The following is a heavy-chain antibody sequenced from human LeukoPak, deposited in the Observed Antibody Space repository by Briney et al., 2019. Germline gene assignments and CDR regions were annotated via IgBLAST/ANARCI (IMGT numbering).Heavy chain of an antibody. CDR1: GFIFTDYT. D-gene: IGHD6-19*01. Sequence: GGSLRLSCSASGFIFTDYTIHWVRQAPGKGLEWVANINEDGSKKYYVDSVKGRFTISRDNPKNSLYLQMNSLRAEDTAVYYCVRDSGWYRVEYWGQGTLVTVSS. V-gene: IGHV3-7*01. J-gene: IGHJ4*02. CDR2: INEDGSKK. CDR3: VRDSGWYRVEY.